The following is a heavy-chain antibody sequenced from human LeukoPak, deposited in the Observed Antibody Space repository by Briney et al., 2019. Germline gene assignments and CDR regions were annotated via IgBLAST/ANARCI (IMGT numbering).Heavy chain of an antibody. D-gene: IGHD2-21*02. CDR3: ARWVTADRGKKDAFDI. V-gene: IGHV5-51*01. J-gene: IGHJ3*02. Sequence: GESLKISCKASGYSSTIYWIGWVRQVPGKGLEWMGTIFPADSDTRYSPSFQGQVTISADKSITTAYLQWSSLKASDTAMYYCARWVTADRGKKDAFDIWGQGTMVTVCS. CDR2: IFPADSDT. CDR1: GYSSTIYW.